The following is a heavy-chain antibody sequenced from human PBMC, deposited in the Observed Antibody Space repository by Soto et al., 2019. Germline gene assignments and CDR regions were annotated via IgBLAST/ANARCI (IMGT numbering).Heavy chain of an antibody. CDR1: GFTFSSYA. Sequence: GGSLRLSCAASGFTFSSYAMSWVRQAPGKGLEWVSVIYSGGTTYYADSVKGRFTISRDNSKNTLYLQMNSLRAEDTAVYYCARGVSYYSYGMDVWGQGTTVTVSS. CDR2: IYSGGTT. V-gene: IGHV3-66*01. J-gene: IGHJ6*02. CDR3: ARGVSYYSYGMDV.